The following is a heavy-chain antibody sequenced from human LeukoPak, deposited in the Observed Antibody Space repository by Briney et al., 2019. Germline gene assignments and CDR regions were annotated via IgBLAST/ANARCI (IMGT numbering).Heavy chain of an antibody. CDR2: INPNSGGT. CDR1: GYTFTGYY. D-gene: IGHD1-26*01. V-gene: IGHV1-2*06. Sequence: GASVKVSCKASGYTFTGYYMHWVRQAPGQGLEWMGRINPNSGGTNYAQKFQGRVTMTRDTSISTAYMELSRLRSDDTAVYYCARDFGGYYDAFDYWGQGPLVTVSS. J-gene: IGHJ4*02. CDR3: ARDFGGYYDAFDY.